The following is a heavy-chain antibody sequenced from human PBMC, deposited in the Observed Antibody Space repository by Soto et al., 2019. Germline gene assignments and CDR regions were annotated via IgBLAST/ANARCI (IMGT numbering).Heavy chain of an antibody. J-gene: IGHJ4*02. Sequence: GGSLRLSCAASGFTISNNYMNWVRQAPGKGLEWVSVIYSIGPTYYADSVKGRFTISRGNSKNTLYLQMNSLRAEDTAVYYCAKREGYEAGYCSGGSCYWTFDYWGQGTLVTVSS. CDR3: AKREGYEAGYCSGGSCYWTFDY. V-gene: IGHV3-53*01. D-gene: IGHD2-15*01. CDR2: IYSIGPT. CDR1: GFTISNNY.